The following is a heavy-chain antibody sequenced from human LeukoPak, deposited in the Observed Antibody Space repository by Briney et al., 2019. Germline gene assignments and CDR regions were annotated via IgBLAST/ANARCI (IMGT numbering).Heavy chain of an antibody. Sequence: SETLSLTCALYVESFSGYYWSWIRQPPGKGLEWIGEINHRGSTNYNPPLKSRVTISVDTSKNQFSLKLSSVTAADTAVYYCARMDYGPYCYYGMDVWGKGTTVTVSS. CDR1: VESFSGYY. J-gene: IGHJ6*04. D-gene: IGHD4-17*01. CDR2: INHRGST. V-gene: IGHV4-34*01. CDR3: ARMDYGPYCYYGMDV.